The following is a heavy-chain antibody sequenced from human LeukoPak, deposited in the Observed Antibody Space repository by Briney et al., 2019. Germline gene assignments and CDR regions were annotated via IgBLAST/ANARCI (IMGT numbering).Heavy chain of an antibody. Sequence: GGSLRLSCAASGFTFSSYEMNWVRQAPGKGLEWVSYISTTGSSIYYADSVEGRFTISREKVKNLLYLQMNSLRAEETAVYYCARVQRGIAVALDYWGQGTLATVSS. CDR3: ARVQRGIAVALDY. D-gene: IGHD6-19*01. CDR2: ISTTGSSI. J-gene: IGHJ4*02. CDR1: GFTFSSYE. V-gene: IGHV3-48*03.